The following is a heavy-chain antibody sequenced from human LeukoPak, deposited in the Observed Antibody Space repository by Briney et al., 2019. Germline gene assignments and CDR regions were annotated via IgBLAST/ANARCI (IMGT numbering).Heavy chain of an antibody. Sequence: SETLSLTCTVSGSISSYYWSWIRQPPGKGLEWIGYIYTSGSTNYNPSLKRRVTISVDTSKNQFSLDLRSVTAADTAVYYCARGRYCSADICSGGDAFDIWGQGTMVSVSS. D-gene: IGHD2-15*01. CDR3: ARGRYCSADICSGGDAFDI. V-gene: IGHV4-4*09. J-gene: IGHJ3*02. CDR2: IYTSGST. CDR1: GSISSYY.